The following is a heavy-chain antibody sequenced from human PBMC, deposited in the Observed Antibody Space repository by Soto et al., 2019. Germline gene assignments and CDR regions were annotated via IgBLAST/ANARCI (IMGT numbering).Heavy chain of an antibody. CDR3: ARYSGYDSSAFES. J-gene: IGHJ3*02. CDR2: IYYSGST. D-gene: IGHD5-12*01. Sequence: PSETLSLTCTVSGGSISSYYWSWIRQPPGKGLEWIGYIYYSGSTNYNPSLKSRVTISVDTPKNQFSLKLSSVTAADTAVYYCARYSGYDSSAFESWGQGTMVTVSS. V-gene: IGHV4-59*01. CDR1: GGSISSYY.